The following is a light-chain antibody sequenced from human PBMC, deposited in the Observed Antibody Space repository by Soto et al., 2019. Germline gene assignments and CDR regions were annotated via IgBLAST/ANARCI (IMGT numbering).Light chain of an antibody. V-gene: IGLV4-69*01. CDR3: QTWGADSVI. Sequence: QPVLTQSPSASASLGASVKLTCTLSSEHSSYAIAWHQQQPEKGPRFLMKLNSDGSHSKGDGISDRFSGSSSGAERYLTISSLQSEDEADYYCQTWGADSVIFGGGTKLTVL. J-gene: IGLJ2*01. CDR1: SEHSSYA. CDR2: LNSDGSH.